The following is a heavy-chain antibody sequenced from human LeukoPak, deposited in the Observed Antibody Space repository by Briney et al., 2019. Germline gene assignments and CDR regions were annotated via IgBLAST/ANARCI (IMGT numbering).Heavy chain of an antibody. D-gene: IGHD3/OR15-3a*01. CDR1: GFTFSSYG. Sequence: GRSLRLSCAASGFTFSSYGMHWVRQAPGKGLEWVAVISYDGSNKYYADSVKGRFTISRDNSKNTLYLQMNSLRAEDTAVYYCAKEGFGPQYGMDVWGQGTTVTVSS. J-gene: IGHJ6*02. CDR2: ISYDGSNK. V-gene: IGHV3-30*18. CDR3: AKEGFGPQYGMDV.